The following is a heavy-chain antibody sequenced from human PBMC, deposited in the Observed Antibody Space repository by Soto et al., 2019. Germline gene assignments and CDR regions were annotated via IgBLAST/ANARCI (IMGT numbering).Heavy chain of an antibody. D-gene: IGHD3-3*01. J-gene: IGHJ5*02. CDR1: GFTFSSYA. Sequence: PGGSLRLSCAASGFTFSSYAMSWVRQAPGKGLEWVSAISGSGGSTYYADSVKGRFTISRDNSKNTLYLQMNSLRAEDTAVYSCAKVQSHDFWSGYYRSWGQGTLVTVSS. CDR3: AKVQSHDFWSGYYRS. V-gene: IGHV3-23*01. CDR2: ISGSGGST.